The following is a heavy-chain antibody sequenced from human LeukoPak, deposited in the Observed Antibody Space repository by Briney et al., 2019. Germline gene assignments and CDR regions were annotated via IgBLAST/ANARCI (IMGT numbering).Heavy chain of an antibody. Sequence: GGSLRLSCAASGFTFSSYSMNWVRQAPGKGLEWVSYISSSSSTIYYADSVKGRFTISRDNAKNSLYPQMNSLRAEDTAVYYCARPLRGGSFQYYFDYWGQGTLVTVSS. J-gene: IGHJ4*02. CDR3: ARPLRGGSFQYYFDY. CDR2: ISSSSSTI. CDR1: GFTFSSYS. V-gene: IGHV3-48*04. D-gene: IGHD1-26*01.